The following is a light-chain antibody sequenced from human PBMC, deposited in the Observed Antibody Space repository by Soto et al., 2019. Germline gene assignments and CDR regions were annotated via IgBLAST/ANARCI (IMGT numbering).Light chain of an antibody. J-gene: IGKJ2*03. V-gene: IGKV1-39*01. Sequence: DIQMTQSPSSVSASIGDTVTITCRASQDINVYLNWYQQKPGEVPKLLIYSASTLHSGVPSRFSGSGSETDFTLTIRSLQPEDFATYYCQHGYVAPYSFGQGT. CDR2: SAS. CDR1: QDINVY. CDR3: QHGYVAPYS.